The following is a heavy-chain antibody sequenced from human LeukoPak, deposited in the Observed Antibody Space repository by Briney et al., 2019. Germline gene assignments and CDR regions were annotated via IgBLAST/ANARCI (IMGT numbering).Heavy chain of an antibody. CDR3: ARDSDYYDSSGYLEYFQH. CDR1: GFTFDDYA. V-gene: IGHV3-9*01. D-gene: IGHD3-22*01. J-gene: IGHJ1*01. CDR2: ISWNSDSI. Sequence: PGGSLRLSCAASGFTFDDYAMHWVRQAPGKGLEWVSGISWNSDSIGYADSVKGRFAISRDNAKNSLYLQMNSLRAEDTAVYYCARDSDYYDSSGYLEYFQHWGQGTLVTVSS.